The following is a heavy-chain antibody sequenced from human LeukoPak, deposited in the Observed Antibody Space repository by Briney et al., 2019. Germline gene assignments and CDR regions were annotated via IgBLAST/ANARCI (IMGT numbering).Heavy chain of an antibody. CDR3: ARASIAAGRYDY. CDR1: GGSFSGYY. V-gene: IGHV4-34*01. CDR2: INHSGST. D-gene: IGHD6-6*01. J-gene: IGHJ4*02. Sequence: PSETLSLTCAVYGGSFSGYYWSWIRQPPGKGLEWIGEINHSGSTNYNPSLKSRVTISVDTSKNQFSLKLSSVTAADTAVYYCARASIAAGRYDYWGQGTLVTVSS.